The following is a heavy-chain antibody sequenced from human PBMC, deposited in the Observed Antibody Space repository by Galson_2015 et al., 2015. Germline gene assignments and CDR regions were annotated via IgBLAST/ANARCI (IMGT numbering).Heavy chain of an antibody. CDR2: IIPIFGTA. V-gene: IGHV1-69*13. Sequence: SVKVSCKASGGTFSSYAISWVRQAPGQGLEWMGGIIPIFGTANYAQKFQGRVTITADESTSTAYMELSSLRSEDTAVYYCARDREPIVVANYYYYGMDVWGQGTTVTVSS. J-gene: IGHJ6*02. CDR3: ARDREPIVVANYYYYGMDV. CDR1: GGTFSSYA. D-gene: IGHD3-22*01.